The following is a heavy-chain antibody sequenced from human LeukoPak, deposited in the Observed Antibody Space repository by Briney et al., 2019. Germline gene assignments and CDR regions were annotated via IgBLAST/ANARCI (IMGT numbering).Heavy chain of an antibody. CDR2: ISTSTSYI. D-gene: IGHD2-15*01. CDR1: GFIFSSYS. CDR3: ARAEYSGY. Sequence: GGSLRLSCAASGFIFSSYSMNWVRQAPGEGLEWVSSISTSTSYIYYADSVKGRFTISRDNAKNSLYLQMNSLRAEDTAMYYCARAEYSGYWGQGTLVTVSS. J-gene: IGHJ4*02. V-gene: IGHV3-21*01.